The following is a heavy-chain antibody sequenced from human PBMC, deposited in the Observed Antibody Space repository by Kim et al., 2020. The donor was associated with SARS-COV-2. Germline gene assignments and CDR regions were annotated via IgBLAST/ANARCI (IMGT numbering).Heavy chain of an antibody. Sequence: GGSLRLSCAASGFTFSSYAMHWVRQAPGKGLEWVAVISYDGSNKYYADSVKGRFTISRDNSKNTLYLQMNSLRAEDTAVYYCARDLFYYGSGSYYSDYYGMDVWDQGTTVTVSS. D-gene: IGHD3-10*01. CDR2: ISYDGSNK. V-gene: IGHV3-30*04. CDR1: GFTFSSYA. CDR3: ARDLFYYGSGSYYSDYYGMDV. J-gene: IGHJ6*02.